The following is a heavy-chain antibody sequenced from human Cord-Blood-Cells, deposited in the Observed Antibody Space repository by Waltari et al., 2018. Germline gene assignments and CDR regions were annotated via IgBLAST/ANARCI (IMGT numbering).Heavy chain of an antibody. CDR3: ARQPYDFWSGYYLDY. D-gene: IGHD3-3*01. J-gene: IGHJ4*02. CDR1: GGSISSSSYY. CDR2: IYYSGST. Sequence: QLQLQESGPGLVKPSETLSLTSTVSGGSISSSSYYWGWIRQPPGKGLEWIGSIYYSGSTYYNPSLKSRVTISVDTSKNQFSLKLSSVTAADTAVYYCARQPYDFWSGYYLDYWGQGTLVTVSS. V-gene: IGHV4-39*01.